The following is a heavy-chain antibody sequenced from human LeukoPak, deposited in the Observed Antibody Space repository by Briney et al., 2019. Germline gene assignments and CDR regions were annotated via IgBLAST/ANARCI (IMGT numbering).Heavy chain of an antibody. D-gene: IGHD6-6*01. CDR1: GGSISSGGYY. V-gene: IGHV4-61*02. CDR3: ARARAARFPPPFDP. Sequence: SQTLSLTCTVSGGSISSGGYYWSWIRQPAGKGLEWIGRIYTSGSTNYNPSLKSRVTISVDTSKNQFSLKLSSVTAADTAVYYCARARAARFPPPFDPWGQGTLVTVSS. CDR2: IYTSGST. J-gene: IGHJ5*02.